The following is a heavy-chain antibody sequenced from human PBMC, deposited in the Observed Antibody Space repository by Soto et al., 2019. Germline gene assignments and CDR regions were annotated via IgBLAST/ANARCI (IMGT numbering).Heavy chain of an antibody. CDR2: IIPILGIA. J-gene: IGHJ6*02. CDR1: GGTFSSYT. CDR3: ARGYYDILTGYAGMDV. D-gene: IGHD3-9*01. V-gene: IGHV1-69*02. Sequence: QVQLVQSGAEVKKPGSSVKVSCKASGGTFSSYTISWVRQAPGQGLEWMGRIIPILGIANYAQKFQGRVTITADKSTSTAYMELSSRRSEDTAVYYCARGYYDILTGYAGMDVWGQGTTVTVSS.